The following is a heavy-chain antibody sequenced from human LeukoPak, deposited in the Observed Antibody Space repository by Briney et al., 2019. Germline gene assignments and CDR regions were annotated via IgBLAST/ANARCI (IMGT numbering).Heavy chain of an antibody. CDR2: IGPTGSDR. V-gene: IGHV3-21*06. CDR1: GLTFSTSG. CDR3: ATETNGRHYDY. D-gene: IGHD1-14*01. J-gene: IGHJ4*02. Sequence: GGSLRLSCTASGLTFSTSGFNWVRQAPGKGLEWVASIGPTGSDRYHADSIKGRFTISRDNANNFLYLQMNSLRAEDTAVYYCATETNGRHYDYWGQGTLVTVSS.